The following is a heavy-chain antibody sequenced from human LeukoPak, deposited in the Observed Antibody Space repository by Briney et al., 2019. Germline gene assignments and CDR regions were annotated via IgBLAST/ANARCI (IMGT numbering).Heavy chain of an antibody. CDR3: AKGPTWNDPCFFYYFDY. CDR1: GFTFSSYA. Sequence: GGSLRFYCAASGFTFSSYAMSWVRQAPGKGLEWVSAISGSGGSTYYADSVKGRFTISRDNSKNTLYLQMNSLRAEDTAVYYCAKGPTWNDPCFFYYFDYWGQGTLVTVSS. J-gene: IGHJ4*02. D-gene: IGHD1-1*01. CDR2: ISGSGGST. V-gene: IGHV3-23*01.